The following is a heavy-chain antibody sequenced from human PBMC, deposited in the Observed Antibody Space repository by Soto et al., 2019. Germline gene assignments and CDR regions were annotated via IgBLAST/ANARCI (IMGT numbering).Heavy chain of an antibody. CDR2: ISSSSSYI. CDR1: GFTFSSYS. Sequence: EVQLVESGGGLVKPGASLRLSCAASGFTFSSYSMNWVRQAPGKGLEWVSSISSSSSYIYYADSVKGRFTISRDNAKNSLYLQINSLRAEYTAVYYCARDKGCTNGVCYTNDAFDIWGQGTMVTVSS. V-gene: IGHV3-21*01. D-gene: IGHD2-8*01. J-gene: IGHJ3*02. CDR3: ARDKGCTNGVCYTNDAFDI.